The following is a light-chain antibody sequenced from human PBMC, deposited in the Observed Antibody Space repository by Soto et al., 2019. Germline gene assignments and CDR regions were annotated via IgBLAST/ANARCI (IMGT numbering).Light chain of an antibody. J-gene: IGKJ1*01. V-gene: IGKV3-20*01. CDR2: GAS. CDR3: QQYGIW. CDR1: QSVSSSY. Sequence: EIVLTQSPGTLSLSPGERATLSCRASQSVSSSYLAWYQQKPGQAPRLLIYGASSRATGIPDRFSGSGSGTNFALTISRLEPEDFAVYYCQQYGIWFGPGTKMEIK.